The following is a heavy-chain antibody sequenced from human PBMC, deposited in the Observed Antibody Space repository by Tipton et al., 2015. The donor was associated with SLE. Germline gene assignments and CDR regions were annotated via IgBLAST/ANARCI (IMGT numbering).Heavy chain of an antibody. J-gene: IGHJ2*01. CDR3: AKDLVPQQLPPKYFDL. D-gene: IGHD6-13*01. V-gene: IGHV3-30*02. Sequence: SLRLSCAASGFTFSSYGMHWVRQAPGKGLEWVAFIRYDGSNKYYADSVKGRFTISRDNSKNTLYLQMNSLRAEDTAVYYCAKDLVPQQLPPKYFDLWGRGTLVTVSS. CDR1: GFTFSSYG. CDR2: IRYDGSNK.